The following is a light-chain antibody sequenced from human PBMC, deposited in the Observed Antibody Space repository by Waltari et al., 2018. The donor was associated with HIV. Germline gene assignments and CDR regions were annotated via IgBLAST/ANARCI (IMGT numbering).Light chain of an antibody. V-gene: IGKV1-39*01. CDR3: QQTYSSPQT. Sequence: DIQMTQSHSSLSASVGDSVPITCRASQSVSNKVIWYQQKPGKAPKVLIYDASSLQSGVPSRFSGSGSGTDFTLTINSLQPDDFATYFCQQTYSSPQTFGPGTKVDIK. CDR2: DAS. J-gene: IGKJ3*01. CDR1: QSVSNK.